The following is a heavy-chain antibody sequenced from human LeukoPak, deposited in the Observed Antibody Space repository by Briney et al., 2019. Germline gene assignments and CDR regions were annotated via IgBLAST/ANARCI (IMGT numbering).Heavy chain of an antibody. CDR2: IYYSGST. CDR3: ARYTRGWYLHWFDP. V-gene: IGHV4-59*01. J-gene: IGHJ5*02. Sequence: SETLSLTCTVSGGSISSYYWSWIRQPPGKGLEWIGYIYYSGSTNYNPSLKSRVTISVDTSKNQFSLKLSSVTAAATAVYHCARYTRGWYLHWFDPWAQGTLVTVSS. CDR1: GGSISSYY. D-gene: IGHD6-19*01.